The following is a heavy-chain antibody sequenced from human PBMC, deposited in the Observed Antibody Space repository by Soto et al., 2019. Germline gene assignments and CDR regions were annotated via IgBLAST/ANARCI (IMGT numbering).Heavy chain of an antibody. CDR1: GGSISSGGYY. D-gene: IGHD3-3*01. V-gene: IGHV4-31*03. CDR2: IYYSGST. Sequence: KTSETLSLTCTVSGGSISSGGYYWSWIRQHPGKGLEWIGYIYYSGSTYYNPSLKSRVTISVDTSKNQFSLKLSSVTAADTAVYYCARSFGVVTKFDYWRQGTLVTVSS. J-gene: IGHJ4*02. CDR3: ARSFGVVTKFDY.